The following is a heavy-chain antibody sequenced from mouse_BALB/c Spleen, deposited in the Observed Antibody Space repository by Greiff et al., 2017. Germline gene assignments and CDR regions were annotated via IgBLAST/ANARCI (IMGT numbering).Heavy chain of an antibody. CDR3: AINYGFAY. CDR2: ISNGGGST. J-gene: IGHJ3*01. D-gene: IGHD2-1*01. Sequence: EVKLVESGGGLVQPGGSLKLSCAASGFTFSSYTMSWVRQTPEKRLKWVAYISNGGGSTYYPDTVKGRFTISRDNAKNTLYLQMSSLKSEDTAMYYCAINYGFAYWGQGTLVTVYA. CDR1: GFTFSSYT. V-gene: IGHV5-12-2*01.